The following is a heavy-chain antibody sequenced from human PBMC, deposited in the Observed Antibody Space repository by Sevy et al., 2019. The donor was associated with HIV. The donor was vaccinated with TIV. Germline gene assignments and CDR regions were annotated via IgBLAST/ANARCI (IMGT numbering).Heavy chain of an antibody. D-gene: IGHD3-22*01. CDR1: GYTFTSYD. Sequence: ASVKVSCKASGYTFTSYDINWVRQATGQGLEWMGWMNPNSGNTGYAQKFQGRVTMTRNTSISTAYMELSSLRSEDTAVYYCARGGQRGYYYDSSGYYVAFDIWGQGTMVTVSS. CDR3: ARGGQRGYYYDSSGYYVAFDI. CDR2: MNPNSGNT. J-gene: IGHJ3*02. V-gene: IGHV1-8*01.